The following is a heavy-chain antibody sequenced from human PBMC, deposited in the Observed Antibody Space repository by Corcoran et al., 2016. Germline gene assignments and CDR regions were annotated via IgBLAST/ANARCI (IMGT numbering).Heavy chain of an antibody. CDR2: IIPIFGTA. D-gene: IGHD3-3*01. Sequence: QVQLVQSGAEVKKPGSSVKVSCKASGGTFSSYAISWERQAPGRGLEWMGGIIPIFGTANYEQKFQGRVTLIADKSTGTAYMELISLRSEDTALSYCAGDYFRSTDLYDFWSGYSYGMDVWGQGTTVTVSS. CDR1: GGTFSSYA. CDR3: AGDYFRSTDLYDFWSGYSYGMDV. J-gene: IGHJ6*02. V-gene: IGHV1-69*06.